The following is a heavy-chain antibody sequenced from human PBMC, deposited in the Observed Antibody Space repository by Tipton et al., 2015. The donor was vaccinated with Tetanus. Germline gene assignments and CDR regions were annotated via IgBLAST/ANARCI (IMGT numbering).Heavy chain of an antibody. V-gene: IGHV4-34*01. Sequence: TLSLTCTVSGVSVRSYYWSWIRQSPDKGLEWLGGVIYDGPSYYNPSLNSRVKISLATSMNQVSLTLTSVTAADTALYYCARGVPYSTTTGSDWFDPWGQGTLVTVSS. CDR2: VIYDGPS. CDR1: GVSVRSYY. J-gene: IGHJ5*02. D-gene: IGHD2-2*01. CDR3: ARGVPYSTTTGSDWFDP.